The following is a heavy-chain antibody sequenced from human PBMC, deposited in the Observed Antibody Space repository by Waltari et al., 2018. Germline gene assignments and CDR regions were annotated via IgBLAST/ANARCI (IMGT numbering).Heavy chain of an antibody. D-gene: IGHD6-13*01. Sequence: EVQLVESGGGLARPGGSVSLSGAASGLRFSNYWMTWVRKASGKGPEWVANIKQDGSEKYYMDSVKGRFTISRDNAKNSLYLQMNNLRVEDTAVYYCTRGGRDSSWYWRDWGQGTLVTVSS. V-gene: IGHV3-7*01. CDR2: IKQDGSEK. CDR3: TRGGRDSSWYWRD. CDR1: GLRFSNYW. J-gene: IGHJ4*02.